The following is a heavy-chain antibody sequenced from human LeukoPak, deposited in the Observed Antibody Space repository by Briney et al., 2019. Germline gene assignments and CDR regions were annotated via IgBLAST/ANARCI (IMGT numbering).Heavy chain of an antibody. J-gene: IGHJ4*02. CDR3: ARGTSSGWYALDY. CDR1: GGAITNYY. D-gene: IGHD6-19*01. CDR2: IYYTGST. V-gene: IGHV4-59*08. Sequence: SETLSLTCGVSGGAITNYYWNWIRQAPGKGLEWLGYIYYTGSTTYNPSVKSRITISLDTSKNQFSLKLSSVTAADTAVYYCARGTSSGWYALDYWGQGTLVTVSS.